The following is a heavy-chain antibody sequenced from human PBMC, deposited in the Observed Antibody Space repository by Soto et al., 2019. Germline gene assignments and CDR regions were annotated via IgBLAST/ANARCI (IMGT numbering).Heavy chain of an antibody. CDR3: AIDLSGHTH. CDR2: ISGGGTGA. J-gene: IGHJ4*02. D-gene: IGHD3-10*01. CDR1: GFTFSDHA. V-gene: IGHV3-23*01. Sequence: EVQLLESGGGLVQPGGSLRLSCTASGFTFSDHAMTWVRQAPGKGLEWLSGISGGGTGAYYADSVKGRFTVSRDNSNNTVFLQMDSLRVEDTAVWYCAIDLSGHTHWGQGTLVTVSS.